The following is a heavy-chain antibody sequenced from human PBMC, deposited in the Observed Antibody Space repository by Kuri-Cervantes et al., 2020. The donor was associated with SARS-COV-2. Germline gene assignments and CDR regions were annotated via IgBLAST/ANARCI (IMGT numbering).Heavy chain of an antibody. CDR3: ASEGSETGIAAIPSAAYFQH. CDR1: GGTFSSYA. Sequence: KVSCNASGGTFSSYAISWVRQAPGQGLEWMGGIIPIFGTANYAQKFQGRVTITTDESTSTAYMELSSLRSEDTAVYYCASEGSETGIAAIPSAAYFQHWGQGTLVTVSS. J-gene: IGHJ1*01. D-gene: IGHD6-25*01. CDR2: IIPIFGTA. V-gene: IGHV1-69*05.